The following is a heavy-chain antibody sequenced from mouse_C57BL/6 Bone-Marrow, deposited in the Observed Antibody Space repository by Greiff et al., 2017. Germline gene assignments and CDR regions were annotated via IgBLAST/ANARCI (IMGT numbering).Heavy chain of an antibody. J-gene: IGHJ4*01. CDR1: GYAFSSSW. CDR2: LYPGDGDT. Sequence: VQLQESGPELVKPGASVKISCKASGYAFSSSWMNWVKQRPGKGLEWIGRLYPGDGDTNYNGKFKGKATLTAAKSSSTAYMQLSSLTSEDSAVYFCANYDYDGDAMDYWGQGTSVTVSS. CDR3: ANYDYDGDAMDY. V-gene: IGHV1-82*01. D-gene: IGHD2-4*01.